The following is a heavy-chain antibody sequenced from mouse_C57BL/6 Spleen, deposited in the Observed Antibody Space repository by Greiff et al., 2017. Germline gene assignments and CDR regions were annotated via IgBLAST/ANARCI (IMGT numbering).Heavy chain of an antibody. J-gene: IGHJ1*03. CDR1: GFTFSDYG. CDR3: ARERLWYFDV. CDR2: ISSGSSTI. D-gene: IGHD2-4*01. Sequence: DVQLQESGGGLVKPGGSLKLSCAASGFTFSDYGMHWVRQAPEKGLEWVAYISSGSSTIYYADTVKGRFTISRDNAKNTLFLQMTSLRSEDTAMYYCARERLWYFDVWGTGTTVTVSS. V-gene: IGHV5-17*01.